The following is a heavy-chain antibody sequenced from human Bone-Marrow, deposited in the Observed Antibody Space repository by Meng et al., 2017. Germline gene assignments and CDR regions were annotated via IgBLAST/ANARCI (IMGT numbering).Heavy chain of an antibody. D-gene: IGHD1-26*01. CDR2: IYSGGST. J-gene: IGHJ4*02. V-gene: IGHV3-66*02. CDR3: ASYGIDY. Sequence: QVVESGGGFVRPGGSLGLSVAASGFPVSSNYMRWGGQAPGKGLEWVAVIYSGGSTYYADSVKGRFTISRDNSKNTLYLQMNSLRAEDTAVYYCASYGIDYWGQGTLVTVSS. CDR1: GFPVSSNY.